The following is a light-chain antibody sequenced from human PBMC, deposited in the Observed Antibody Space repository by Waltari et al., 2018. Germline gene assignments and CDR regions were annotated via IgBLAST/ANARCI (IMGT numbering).Light chain of an antibody. CDR2: WAS. CDR3: QQYYSTIT. V-gene: IGKV4-1*01. CDR1: QSVLYNSNNKNY. J-gene: IGKJ5*01. Sequence: DIVMTQSPDSLAVSLGERATINCKSSQSVLYNSNNKNYLAWYQQKPGQPPQLLIYWASTRESGVPDRFSGSGSGTDFTLIISSLQAEDVAVYYCQQYYSTITFGQGTRLEIK.